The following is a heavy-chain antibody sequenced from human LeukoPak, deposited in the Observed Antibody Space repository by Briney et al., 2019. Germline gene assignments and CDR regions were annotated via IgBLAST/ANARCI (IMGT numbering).Heavy chain of an antibody. V-gene: IGHV4-59*01. J-gene: IGHJ4*02. CDR3: ARVTTIFGVVIKGVDY. Sequence: PSETLSLTCTVSGGSISSYYWSWIRQPPGKGLEWIGYLYYSGSTNYNPSLKCRVTISVDTSKNQFSLKLSSVTAADTAVYYCARVTTIFGVVIKGVDYWGQGTLVTVSS. CDR1: GGSISSYY. D-gene: IGHD3-3*01. CDR2: LYYSGST.